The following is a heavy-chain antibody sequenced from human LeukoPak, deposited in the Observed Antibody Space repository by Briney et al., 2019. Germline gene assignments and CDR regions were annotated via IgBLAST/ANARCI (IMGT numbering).Heavy chain of an antibody. D-gene: IGHD3-10*01. CDR2: INPKSGGA. J-gene: IGHJ4*02. Sequence: ASVTVSCKASGYIFTDYYMHWVRQAPGQGPEWMGWINPKSGGANYAQKFQGRVTMTWDTSTSTASMELSSLRSDDTAVFYCARVTAVGIRGLHYWGQGTLVTVSS. V-gene: IGHV1-2*02. CDR1: GYIFTDYY. CDR3: ARVTAVGIRGLHY.